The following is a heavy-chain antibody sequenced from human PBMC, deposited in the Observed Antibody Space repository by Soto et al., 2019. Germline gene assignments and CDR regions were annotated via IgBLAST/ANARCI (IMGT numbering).Heavy chain of an antibody. D-gene: IGHD6-19*01. Sequence: QVHLVQSGAEVKKPWSSVKVSCKASGGTFSSYAISWVRQAPGQGLEWMGGIIPIFGTANYAQKFQGRVTITADESTSTASMELSSLRSEDTAVYYCARDAAVAGISIFEYWGQGTLVTVSS. J-gene: IGHJ4*02. CDR3: ARDAAVAGISIFEY. CDR1: GGTFSSYA. CDR2: IIPIFGTA. V-gene: IGHV1-69*12.